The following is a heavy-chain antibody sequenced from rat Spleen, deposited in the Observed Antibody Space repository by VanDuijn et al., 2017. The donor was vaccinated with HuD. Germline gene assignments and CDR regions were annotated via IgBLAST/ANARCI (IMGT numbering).Heavy chain of an antibody. J-gene: IGHJ2*01. D-gene: IGHD1-10*01. CDR3: TTDNNYFDY. V-gene: IGHV5-27*01. CDR2: ISTGGGST. CDR1: GFTFSDYY. Sequence: EVQLVESGGGLVQPGRSMELSCAASGFTFSDYYMAWVRQAPTKGQEWVAYISTGGGSTYYRDSVKGRFTISRDNAKSTLYLQMNSLRSEDTATYYCTTDNNYFDYWGQGVMVTVSS.